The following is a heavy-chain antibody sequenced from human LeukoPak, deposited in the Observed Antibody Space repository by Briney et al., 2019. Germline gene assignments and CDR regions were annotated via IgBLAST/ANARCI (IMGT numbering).Heavy chain of an antibody. D-gene: IGHD1-1*01. V-gene: IGHV1-69*04. J-gene: IGHJ6*02. CDR1: GGTFSSYA. CDR3: ARGEEYRTKYYYYYYGMDV. CDR2: IIPILGIA. Sequence: ASVKVSCKASGGTFSSYAISWVRQAPGQGLEWMGRIIPILGIANYAQKFQGRVTITADKSTSTAYMELSSLRSEDTAVYYCARGEEYRTKYYYYYYGMDVWGQETTVTVSS.